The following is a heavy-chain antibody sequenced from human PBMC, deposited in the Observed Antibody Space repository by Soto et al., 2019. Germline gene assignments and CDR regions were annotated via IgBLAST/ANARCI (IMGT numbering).Heavy chain of an antibody. V-gene: IGHV3-30*18. CDR2: ISYDGSKK. J-gene: IGHJ6*02. Sequence: QVQLVESGGGVVQTGRPLRLSCAASGFTFSTYVMHWVRQAPGKGLEWVAAISYDGSKKFYADSVKGRLTITRDNSKNTVNLQMNSLRGEDTAVYYCAKGQHCSTTSCYFYYYGMDVWGQGTTVAVSS. D-gene: IGHD2-2*01. CDR1: GFTFSTYV. CDR3: AKGQHCSTTSCYFYYYGMDV.